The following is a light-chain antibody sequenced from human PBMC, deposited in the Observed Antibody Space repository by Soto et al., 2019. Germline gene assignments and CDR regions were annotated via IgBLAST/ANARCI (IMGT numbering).Light chain of an antibody. CDR2: DAS. Sequence: DIQMTQSPATLSASVGDRVTITCRASQSVRSWLAWYQQKPGTAPKLLIFDASRLESGVPSRFSSSASGTEFTLTISSLQPDDFATYYCQQYDNYPLTFGGGTKVEIK. J-gene: IGKJ4*01. CDR1: QSVRSW. CDR3: QQYDNYPLT. V-gene: IGKV1-5*01.